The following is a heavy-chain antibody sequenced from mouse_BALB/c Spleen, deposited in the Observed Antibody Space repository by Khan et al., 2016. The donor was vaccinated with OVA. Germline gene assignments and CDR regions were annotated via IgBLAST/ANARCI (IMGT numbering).Heavy chain of an antibody. CDR1: GYTFTTYW. CDR3: TRLGTTRGWFAY. J-gene: IGHJ3*01. Sequence: QVQLQQSGAELAKPGASVKMSCKASGYTFTTYWMHWVKQRPGQGLEWIGYINPSTGYTEYNQKFKDKATLTADKSSSTAYMQLSSLTSEDSVVYYCTRLGTTRGWFAYWGQGTLVTVSA. CDR2: INPSTGYT. V-gene: IGHV1-7*01. D-gene: IGHD2-14*01.